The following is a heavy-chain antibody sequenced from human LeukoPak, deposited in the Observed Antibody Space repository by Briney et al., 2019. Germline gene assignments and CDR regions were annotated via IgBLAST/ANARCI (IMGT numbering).Heavy chain of an antibody. CDR2: ISGSGGST. CDR1: GFTFSSYA. Sequence: GGSLRLSCAASGFTFSSYAMSWVRQAPGKGLEWVSAISGSGGSTYYADSVKGRFTISRDNSKNTLYLQINSLRAEDTAVYYCEKNGPYGFLEWLSDYWGQGTLVTVSS. J-gene: IGHJ4*02. V-gene: IGHV3-23*01. CDR3: EKNGPYGFLEWLSDY. D-gene: IGHD3-3*01.